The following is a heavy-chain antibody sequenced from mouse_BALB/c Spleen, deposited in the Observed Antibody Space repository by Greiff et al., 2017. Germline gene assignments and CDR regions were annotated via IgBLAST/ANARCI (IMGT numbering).Heavy chain of an antibody. D-gene: IGHD2-14*01. CDR1: GYTFTDYA. Sequence: QVQQQQSGAELVRPGVSVKISCKGSGYTFTDYAMHWVKQSHAKSLEWIGVISTYYGDASYNQKFKGKATMTVDKSSSTAYMELARLTSEDSAIYYCARSGYDGGNFDYWGQGTTLTVSS. J-gene: IGHJ2*01. CDR3: ARSGYDGGNFDY. CDR2: ISTYYGDA. V-gene: IGHV1S137*01.